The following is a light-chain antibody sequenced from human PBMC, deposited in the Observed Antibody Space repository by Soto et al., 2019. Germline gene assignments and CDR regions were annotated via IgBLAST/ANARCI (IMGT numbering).Light chain of an antibody. CDR2: LGS. CDR3: MQALQTPRT. Sequence: DIVMTQPPLSLPVTPGEPASISCRSSQSLLHSNGYNYLDWYLQKPGQSPHLLIYLGSNRASGVPDRFSGSGGGTDVTLKISRVEAEDVGVYYCMQALQTPRTFGQGTKLEIK. CDR1: QSLLHSNGYNY. J-gene: IGKJ2*02. V-gene: IGKV2-28*01.